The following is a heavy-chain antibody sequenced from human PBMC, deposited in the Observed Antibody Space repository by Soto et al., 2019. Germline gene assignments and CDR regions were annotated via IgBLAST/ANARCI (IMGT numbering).Heavy chain of an antibody. V-gene: IGHV3-21*06. CDR1: GFTFTRYS. CDR3: ARESEDLTSNFDY. CDR2: ISSTTNYI. J-gene: IGHJ4*02. Sequence: GGSLRLSSAASGFTFTRYSMNWVRQAPGKGLEWVSSISSTTNYIYYGDSMKGRFTISRDNAKNSLYLEMNSLRAEDTAVYYCARESEDLTSNFDYWGQGTLVTVSS.